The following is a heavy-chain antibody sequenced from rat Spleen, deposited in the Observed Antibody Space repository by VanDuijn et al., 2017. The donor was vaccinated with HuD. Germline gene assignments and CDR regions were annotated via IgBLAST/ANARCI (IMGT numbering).Heavy chain of an antibody. D-gene: IGHD1-12*02. CDR2: ISYDAGST. CDR1: GFTFSNYG. CDR3: ATDGYYDGIYYSVYVMDA. V-gene: IGHV5-29*01. Sequence: EVQLVESGGGLVQPGRSLKLSCAASGFTFSNYGMAWVRQAPTMGLEWVATISYDAGSTYYRDSVKGRFTISRDNAKSTLYLQMDSLKSEDTATYYCATDGYYDGIYYSVYVMDAWAQGASVTVSS. J-gene: IGHJ4*01.